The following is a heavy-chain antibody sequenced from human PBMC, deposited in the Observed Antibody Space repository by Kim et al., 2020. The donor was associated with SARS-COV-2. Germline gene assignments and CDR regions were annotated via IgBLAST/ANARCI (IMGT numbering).Heavy chain of an antibody. D-gene: IGHD4-17*01. Sequence: GGSLRLSCAASGFTFDDYAMRWVRQAPGKGLEWVSGISWNSGSIGYADSVKGRFTISRDNAKNSLYLQMNSLRAEDTALYYCAKDTVGDYVLGVGVDCWGQGTMVTVSS. J-gene: IGHJ3*01. CDR1: GFTFDDYA. CDR2: ISWNSGSI. V-gene: IGHV3-9*01. CDR3: AKDTVGDYVLGVGVDC.